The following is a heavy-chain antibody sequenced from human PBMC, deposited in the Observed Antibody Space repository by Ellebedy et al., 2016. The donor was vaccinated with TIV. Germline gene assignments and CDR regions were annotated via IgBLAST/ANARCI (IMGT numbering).Heavy chain of an antibody. Sequence: SETLSLTCTVSGDSISSGDYFWGWIRQSPGKGLEWIASISYSGNTYYHASLRSRVTISRETFKNQFSLKVNSVTAADSAVYYCLRHEPVADYVAADHWGQGALVTVSS. CDR2: ISYSGNT. J-gene: IGHJ4*02. D-gene: IGHD4-17*01. CDR3: LRHEPVADYVAADH. CDR1: GDSISSGDYF. V-gene: IGHV4-39*07.